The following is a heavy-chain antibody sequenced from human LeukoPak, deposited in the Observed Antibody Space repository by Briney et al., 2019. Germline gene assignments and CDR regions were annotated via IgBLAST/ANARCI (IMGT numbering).Heavy chain of an antibody. CDR2: ISYDGSNK. D-gene: IGHD5-24*01. CDR3: ARDYLGKDGYTEDYYYYGMDV. J-gene: IGHJ6*02. Sequence: GGSLRLSCAASGFTFSSYGMHWVRQAPGKGLEWVAVISYDGSNKYYADSVKGRFTISRDNSKNTLYLQMNSLRAEDTAVYYCARDYLGKDGYTEDYYYYGMDVWGQGTTVTVSS. V-gene: IGHV3-30*03. CDR1: GFTFSSYG.